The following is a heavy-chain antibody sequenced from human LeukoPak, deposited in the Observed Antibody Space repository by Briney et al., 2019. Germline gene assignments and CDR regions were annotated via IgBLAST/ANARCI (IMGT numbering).Heavy chain of an antibody. D-gene: IGHD3-3*01. J-gene: IGHJ4*02. CDR1: GGSISSSSYY. CDR3: ARLGWDSDFWSGYYIFDY. Sequence: PSETLSLTSTVSGGSISSSSYYWGWIRQPPGKGLEWIGSIYYSGSTYYNPSLKSRVTISVDTSKNQFSLKLSSVTAADTAVYYCARLGWDSDFWSGYYIFDYWGQGTLVTVSS. V-gene: IGHV4-39*01. CDR2: IYYSGST.